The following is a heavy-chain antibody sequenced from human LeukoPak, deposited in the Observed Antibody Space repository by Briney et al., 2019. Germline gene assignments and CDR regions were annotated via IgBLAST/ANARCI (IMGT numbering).Heavy chain of an antibody. V-gene: IGHV3-33*06. Sequence: PGRSLRLSCAASGFTFSSYGMHWVRQAPGKGPEWVAVIWYDGSNKYYADSVKGRFTISRDNSKNTLYLQMNSLRAEDTAVYYCAKDNYGDRSNYDYWGQGTLVTVSS. J-gene: IGHJ4*02. CDR1: GFTFSSYG. CDR2: IWYDGSNK. CDR3: AKDNYGDRSNYDY. D-gene: IGHD4-17*01.